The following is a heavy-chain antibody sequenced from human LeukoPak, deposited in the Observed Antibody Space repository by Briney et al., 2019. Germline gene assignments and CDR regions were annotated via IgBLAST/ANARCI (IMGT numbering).Heavy chain of an antibody. CDR1: GFTFSSYA. Sequence: GGSLRLSCAASGFTFSSYAMHWVRQAPGKGLEWVAVILYDGSNKYYADSVKGRFTISRDNSKNTLYLQMNSLRAEGTAVYYCARDRNGYSYGYGYYYYYGLDVWGQGTTVTVSS. CDR3: ARDRNGYSYGYGYYYYYGLDV. V-gene: IGHV3-30*04. J-gene: IGHJ6*02. D-gene: IGHD5-18*01. CDR2: ILYDGSNK.